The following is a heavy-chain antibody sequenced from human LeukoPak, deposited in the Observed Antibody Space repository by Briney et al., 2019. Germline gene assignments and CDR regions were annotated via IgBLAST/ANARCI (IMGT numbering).Heavy chain of an antibody. D-gene: IGHD6-6*01. CDR3: ARAGQLVFIVD. Sequence: PSETLSLTCAVYGGSFSGYYWSWIRQPPGKGLEWIGEINHNGSTNYNPSLKSRVTISVDTSKNQFSLKLSSVTAADTAVYYCARAGQLVFIVDWGQGTLVTVSS. CDR2: INHNGST. V-gene: IGHV4-34*01. J-gene: IGHJ4*02. CDR1: GGSFSGYY.